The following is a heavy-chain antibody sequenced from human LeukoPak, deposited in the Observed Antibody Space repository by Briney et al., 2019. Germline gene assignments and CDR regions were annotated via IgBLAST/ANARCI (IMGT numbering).Heavy chain of an antibody. J-gene: IGHJ4*02. Sequence: GGSLRLSCAVSGFTFSSNYMSWVRQAPGKGLEWVSVIYSGGSTYYSDSVKGRFTISRDNSNNTLYLQMNSLRAEDTAVYYCYSMIVVEIRVINDYWGQGTLVTVSS. CDR2: IYSGGST. D-gene: IGHD3-22*01. CDR1: GFTFSSNY. CDR3: YSMIVVEIRVINDY. V-gene: IGHV3-66*01.